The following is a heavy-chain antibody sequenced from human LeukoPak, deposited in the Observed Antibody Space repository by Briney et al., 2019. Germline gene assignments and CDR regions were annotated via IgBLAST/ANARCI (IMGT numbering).Heavy chain of an antibody. V-gene: IGHV1-69*02. CDR3: AAMVRITGTTDPDY. J-gene: IGHJ4*02. CDR1: GGTFSSYT. D-gene: IGHD1-7*01. Sequence: GASVKVSCKASGGTFSSYTISWVRQAPGQGLEWMGRTIPILGIANYAQKFQGRVTITADKSTSTAYMELSSLRSEDTAVYYCAAMVRITGTTDPDYWGQGTLVTVSS. CDR2: TIPILGIA.